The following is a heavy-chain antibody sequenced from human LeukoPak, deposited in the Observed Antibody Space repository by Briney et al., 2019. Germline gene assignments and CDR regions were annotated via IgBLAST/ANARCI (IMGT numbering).Heavy chain of an antibody. D-gene: IGHD2/OR15-2a*01. J-gene: IGHJ3*02. CDR3: AREWTTWGAFDI. CDR2: IYYTGST. Sequence: RSETLSLTYTVSGGSISSRTYYWGWIRQPPGKGLEWIGSIYYTGSTFYNPSLKSRVTISVDTSKNQFSMKLSSVTAADAAVYFCAREWTTWGAFDIWGQGTMVTVSS. CDR1: GGSISSRTYY. V-gene: IGHV4-39*07.